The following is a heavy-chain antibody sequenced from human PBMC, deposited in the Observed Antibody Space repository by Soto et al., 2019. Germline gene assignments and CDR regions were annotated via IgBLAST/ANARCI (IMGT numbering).Heavy chain of an antibody. V-gene: IGHV1-69*01. CDR2: IIPTFGTT. J-gene: IGHJ5*02. D-gene: IGHD4-4*01. CDR3: AGASDSTWYNWLDP. Sequence: QVQLVQSGGEVKKPGSSVKVSCKAPGGNFSSNGIRWVRQAPGQGLELMGGIIPTFGTTNYAHKFRGRVTITADESTGTAYMELSSLRSDDTAVYYCAGASDSTWYNWLDPWGQGTLVTVSS. CDR1: GGNFSSNG.